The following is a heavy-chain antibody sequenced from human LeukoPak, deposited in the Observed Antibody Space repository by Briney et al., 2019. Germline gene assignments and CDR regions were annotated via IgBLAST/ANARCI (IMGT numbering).Heavy chain of an antibody. CDR3: ARDCKWFGELLCLDY. Sequence: ASVKVSCKVSGYTFTSYGISWVRQAPGQGLEWMGWISAYNGNTNYAQKLQGRVTMPTDTSTSTAYMELRSLRSEDTAVYYCARDCKWFGELLCLDYWGQGTLVTVSS. V-gene: IGHV1-18*01. CDR1: GYTFTSYG. CDR2: ISAYNGNT. J-gene: IGHJ4*02. D-gene: IGHD3-10*01.